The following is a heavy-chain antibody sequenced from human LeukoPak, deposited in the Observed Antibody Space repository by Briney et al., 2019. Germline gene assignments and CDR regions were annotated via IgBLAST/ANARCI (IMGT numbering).Heavy chain of an antibody. Sequence: GGSLRLSCAASGFTFTTYAISWVRQAPGKGLEWVAFIGSRTGNIYYADSVKGRFSISRDNAKDSVYLQMNSLRADDTAVYYCARETEPLDYGDSTNLDYWGQGTLVTVSS. V-gene: IGHV3-21*01. CDR3: ARETEPLDYGDSTNLDY. J-gene: IGHJ4*02. CDR2: IGSRTGNI. D-gene: IGHD4/OR15-4a*01. CDR1: GFTFTTYA.